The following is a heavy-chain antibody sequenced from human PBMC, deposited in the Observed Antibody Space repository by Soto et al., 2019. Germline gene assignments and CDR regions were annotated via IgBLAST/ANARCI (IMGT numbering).Heavy chain of an antibody. CDR1: GGSISSYY. Sequence: SETLSLTCTVSGGSISSYYWSWIRQPPGKGLEWIGYIYYSGSTNYNPSLKSRVTISVDTSKNQFSLKLSSVTAADTAVYYCARGGYGISTSCYPPATWGQGTLVTVAS. CDR2: IYYSGST. D-gene: IGHD2-2*01. J-gene: IGHJ5*02. CDR3: ARGGYGISTSCYPPAT. V-gene: IGHV4-59*01.